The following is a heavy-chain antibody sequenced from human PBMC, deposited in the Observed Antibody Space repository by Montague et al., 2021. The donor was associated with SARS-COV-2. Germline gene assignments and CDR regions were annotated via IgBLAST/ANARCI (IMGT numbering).Heavy chain of an antibody. D-gene: IGHD3-3*02. J-gene: IGHJ3*02. CDR3: TRDYRSSIGGGLDI. V-gene: IGHV3-48*03. CDR2: ISTSAYIT. CDR1: GFTFSNYD. Sequence: SLRLSCAASGFTFSNYDMNWVRQAPGKGPEWISYISTSAYITSYAVSVKGRFTISRDNGKNSLYLQMNSLRVEDTTVYYCTRDYRSSIGGGLDIWGQGKKVTVSS.